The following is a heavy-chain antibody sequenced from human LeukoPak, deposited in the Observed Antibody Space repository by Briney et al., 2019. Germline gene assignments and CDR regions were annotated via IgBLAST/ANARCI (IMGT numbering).Heavy chain of an antibody. CDR3: ARPRGCGSARCNNFDY. J-gene: IGHJ4*02. Sequence: GGSLRLSCEASGFTFRSYGMHWVRQAPGKGLEWVAFIRYDGSNKYYADSVKGRFTISRDNSKNTLYLQMNSLRAEDTAVYYCARPRGCGSARCNNFDYWGQGTLVTVSS. D-gene: IGHD2-2*01. CDR2: IRYDGSNK. V-gene: IGHV3-33*08. CDR1: GFTFRSYG.